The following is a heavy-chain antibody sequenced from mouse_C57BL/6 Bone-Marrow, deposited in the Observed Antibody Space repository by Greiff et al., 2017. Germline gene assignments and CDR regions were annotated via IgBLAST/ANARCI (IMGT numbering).Heavy chain of an antibody. J-gene: IGHJ3*01. V-gene: IGHV1-69*01. CDR2: IDPSDSYT. D-gene: IGHD2-5*01. CDR1: GYTFTSYW. Sequence: VQLKQSGAELVMPGASVKLSCKASGYTFTSYWMHWVKQRPGQGLEWIGEIDPSDSYTNYNQKFKGKSTLTVDKSSSTAYMQLSSLTSEDSAVYYCARGAYYSNYRFAYWGQGTLVTVSA. CDR3: ARGAYYSNYRFAY.